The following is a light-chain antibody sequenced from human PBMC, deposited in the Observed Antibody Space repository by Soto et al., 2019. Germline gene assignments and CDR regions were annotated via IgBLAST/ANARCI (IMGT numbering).Light chain of an antibody. CDR3: QQYNNWPLYT. Sequence: EIVMTQSPATLYVSPGEGATLSCRASQSVSSNLAWYQQKPGQAPRLLIYGASTRTTGITARFSDSGSGTEFTLTISSLQSEDFAVYYCQQYNNWPLYTFGQGTKLEI. CDR2: GAS. V-gene: IGKV3-15*01. CDR1: QSVSSN. J-gene: IGKJ2*01.